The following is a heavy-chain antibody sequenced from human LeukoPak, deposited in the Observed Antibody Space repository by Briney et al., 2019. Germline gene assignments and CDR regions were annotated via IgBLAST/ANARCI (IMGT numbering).Heavy chain of an antibody. Sequence: ASVKVSCKASGYTFTGYYMHWVRQAPGQGLEWMGWINPNSGGTNYAQKLQGRVTMTTDTSTSTAYMELRSLRSDDTAVYYCARDIAARPGRFDYWGQGTLVTVSS. CDR2: INPNSGGT. CDR1: GYTFTGYY. CDR3: ARDIAARPGRFDY. D-gene: IGHD6-6*01. J-gene: IGHJ4*02. V-gene: IGHV1-2*02.